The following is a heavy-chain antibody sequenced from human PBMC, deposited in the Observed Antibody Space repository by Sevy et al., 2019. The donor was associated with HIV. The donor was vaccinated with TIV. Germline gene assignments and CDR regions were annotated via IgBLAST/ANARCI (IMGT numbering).Heavy chain of an antibody. CDR2: INPKSGDT. V-gene: IGHV1-2*06. CDR3: VRESITAPTTLLSFDT. D-gene: IGHD6-13*01. CDR1: GYIFSDYN. J-gene: IGHJ3*02. Sequence: ASVKVSCKSTGYIFSDYNMHWVRQAPGQGLEWMALINPKSGDTIYAQRFRGGVSMTRDTFMSTACMELSGLTSDDMAVYYCVRESITAPTTLLSFDTWGQGTMVTVSS.